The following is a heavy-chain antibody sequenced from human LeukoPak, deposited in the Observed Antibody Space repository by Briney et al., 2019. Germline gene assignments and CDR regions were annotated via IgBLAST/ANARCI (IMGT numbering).Heavy chain of an antibody. Sequence: GESLKISCKGSGYSFTSYWIGWVRQMPGKGLEWMGIIYPGDSDTRYSPSFQGQVTISADKSISTAYLQWSSLKASDTAMYYCARLVWFGTPPHPKEGNWFDPWGQGTLVTVSS. CDR1: GYSFTSYW. J-gene: IGHJ5*02. V-gene: IGHV5-51*01. D-gene: IGHD3-10*01. CDR3: ARLVWFGTPPHPKEGNWFDP. CDR2: IYPGDSDT.